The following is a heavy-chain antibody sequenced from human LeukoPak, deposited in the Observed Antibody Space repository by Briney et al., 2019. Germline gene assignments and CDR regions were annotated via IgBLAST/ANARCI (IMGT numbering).Heavy chain of an antibody. Sequence: QPGGSLRLSCAASGFTFSNYAMSWVRQAPGKGLEWVSGINGDASGTYYADSVKGRFTISRDSSKNTLYLQMNSLRAEDTALYYCAKTSSSSWLIHFDYWGQGTLVIVSS. CDR1: GFTFSNYA. J-gene: IGHJ4*02. CDR2: INGDASGT. D-gene: IGHD6-13*01. V-gene: IGHV3-23*01. CDR3: AKTSSSSWLIHFDY.